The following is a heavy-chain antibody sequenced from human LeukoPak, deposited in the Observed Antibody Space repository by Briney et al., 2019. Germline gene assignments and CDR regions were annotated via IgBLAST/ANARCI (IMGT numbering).Heavy chain of an antibody. D-gene: IGHD3-22*01. J-gene: IGHJ6*03. CDR3: ARAKLNYYDSSGYTYYYYYYMDV. CDR2: ISSSGSTI. Sequence: PGGSLRLSCAASGFTFSSYEMNWVRQAPGKGLEWVSYISSSGSTIYYADSVKGRFTISRDNAKNSLYLQINSLRAEDTAVYYCARAKLNYYDSSGYTYYYYYYMDVWGKGTTVTVSS. V-gene: IGHV3-48*03. CDR1: GFTFSSYE.